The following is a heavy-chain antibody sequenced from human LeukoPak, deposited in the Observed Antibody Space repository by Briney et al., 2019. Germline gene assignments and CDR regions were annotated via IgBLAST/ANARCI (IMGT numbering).Heavy chain of an antibody. CDR1: GGSISNYY. CDR2: ILSSGST. D-gene: IGHD3-3*02. CDR3: ARRVISEFSIDKGNWLDP. V-gene: IGHV4-4*09. Sequence: SETLSLTCTVSGGSISNYYWNWIRQSPGKGLEWIGYILSSGSTHHNPSLTSRISLSVDTSKNQFSLKLSSVTAADTAVYYCARRVISEFSIDKGNWLDPWGQGTLVTVSS. J-gene: IGHJ5*02.